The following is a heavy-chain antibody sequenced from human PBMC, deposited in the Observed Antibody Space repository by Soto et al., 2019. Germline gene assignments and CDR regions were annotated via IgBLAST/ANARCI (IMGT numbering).Heavy chain of an antibody. CDR2: LSGTADST. D-gene: IGHD3-10*01. J-gene: IGHJ4*02. V-gene: IGHV3-23*01. Sequence: EVQLLESGGGLVQPGGSLRLSCAASGFTDTSYAMRWVRQAPGRGLEWVSLLSGTADSTHYANSVKGRFTISRDDSKATLYLQMSGLRVEDTAVYYCAKDNGNYGSGTFSHWGQGTLVTVSS. CDR3: AKDNGNYGSGTFSH. CDR1: GFTDTSYA.